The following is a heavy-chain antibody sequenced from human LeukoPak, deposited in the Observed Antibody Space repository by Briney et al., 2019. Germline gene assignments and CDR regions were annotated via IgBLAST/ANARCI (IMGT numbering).Heavy chain of an antibody. CDR3: ARDQYYSDSSGYPYDI. J-gene: IGHJ3*02. D-gene: IGHD3-22*01. CDR2: ISGSSSHV. V-gene: IGHV3-21*01. Sequence: GGSLRPSCEASGFSFSIYDMNWVRLAPGKGLEWASSISGSSSHVWYADSVKGRFTSSRDNAKNSLYLQMSSLRVEDTAVYYCARDQYYSDSSGYPYDIWGQGTMVTVSS. CDR1: GFSFSIYD.